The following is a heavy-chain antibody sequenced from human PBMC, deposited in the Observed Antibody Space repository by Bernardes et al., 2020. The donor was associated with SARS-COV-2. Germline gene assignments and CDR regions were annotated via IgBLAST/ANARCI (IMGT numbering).Heavy chain of an antibody. Sequence: GGSLRLSCAASGFTFSSYSMNWVRQAPGKGLEWVSSISSSSSYIYYADSVKGRFTISRDNAKNSLYLQMNSLRAEDTAVYYCARSARTHYYYYYMDVWGKGTTVTVSS. V-gene: IGHV3-21*04. CDR1: GFTFSSYS. J-gene: IGHJ6*03. CDR2: ISSSSSYI. D-gene: IGHD6-6*01. CDR3: ARSARTHYYYYYMDV.